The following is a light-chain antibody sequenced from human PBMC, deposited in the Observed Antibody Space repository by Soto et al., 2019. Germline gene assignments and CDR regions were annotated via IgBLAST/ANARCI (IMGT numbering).Light chain of an antibody. J-gene: IGKJ4*01. CDR3: QQYGYLVT. V-gene: IGKV3-20*01. CDR2: GAS. Sequence: VLTQSPGTLSLSPGEGATLSCRASQSVSSNSLAWYQHQPGQAPRLLIYGASSRATGIPDRFSGSGSGTYFPLTISRMEPAVAAMYYCQQYGYLVTFGGGTKVDIK. CDR1: QSVSSNS.